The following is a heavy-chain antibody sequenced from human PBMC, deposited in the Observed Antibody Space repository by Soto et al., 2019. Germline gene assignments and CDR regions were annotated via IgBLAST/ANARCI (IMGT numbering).Heavy chain of an antibody. CDR1: GFTFGIHA. Sequence: GSLRLSCAASGFTFGIHAMSWVRRAPGKGLEWVSFISGSGGSTYYADSVKGRFTISRDNSKKTLYLQMNSLRGEDTAVYYCGKGSAATNYFYYATDVWGQGTTVTVSS. J-gene: IGHJ6*02. CDR2: ISGSGGST. D-gene: IGHD2-15*01. CDR3: GKGSAATNYFYYATDV. V-gene: IGHV3-23*01.